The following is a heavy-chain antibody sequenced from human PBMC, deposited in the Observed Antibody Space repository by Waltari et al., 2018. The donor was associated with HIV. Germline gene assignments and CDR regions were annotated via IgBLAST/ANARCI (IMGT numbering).Heavy chain of an antibody. CDR1: GGTFSSYT. Sequence: QVQLVQSGAEVKKPGSSVKVSCKASGGTFSSYTISWVRQAPGQGLEWMGRIIPSLGIANYAQKFQGRVTITADKSTSTAYMELSSLRSEDTAVYYCARGEGGGSGGRTDPWGQGTLVTVSS. CDR3: ARGEGGGSGGRTDP. V-gene: IGHV1-69*02. D-gene: IGHD2-15*01. CDR2: IIPSLGIA. J-gene: IGHJ5*02.